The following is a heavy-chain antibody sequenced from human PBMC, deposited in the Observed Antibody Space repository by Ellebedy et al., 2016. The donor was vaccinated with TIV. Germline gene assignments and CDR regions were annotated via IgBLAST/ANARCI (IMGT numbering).Heavy chain of an antibody. CDR1: GFTFSSYA. J-gene: IGHJ4*02. CDR2: ISGSGGST. D-gene: IGHD4/OR15-4a*01. V-gene: IGHV3-23*01. CDR3: ARGGAGLTAEKFYSDS. Sequence: GESLKISCAASGFTFSSYAMSWVRQAPGKGLEWVSAISGSGGSTYYADSVKGRFTISRDNAKNSLYLQVDSLRDEDTAVYYCARGGAGLTAEKFYSDSWGQGTLVTVSS.